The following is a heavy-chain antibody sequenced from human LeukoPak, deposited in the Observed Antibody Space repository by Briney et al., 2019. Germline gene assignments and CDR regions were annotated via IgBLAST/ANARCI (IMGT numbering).Heavy chain of an antibody. D-gene: IGHD2-2*01. CDR3: ARGVGYQLLFNYYYMDV. CDR1: GGSISSSSYY. V-gene: IGHV4-39*07. J-gene: IGHJ6*03. Sequence: SETLSLTCTVSGGSISSSSYYWGWIRQPPGKGLEWIGSIYYSGSTYYNPSLKSRVTISVDTSKNQFSLKLTSVTAADTAVYYCARGVGYQLLFNYYYMDVWGRGTTVTVSS. CDR2: IYYSGST.